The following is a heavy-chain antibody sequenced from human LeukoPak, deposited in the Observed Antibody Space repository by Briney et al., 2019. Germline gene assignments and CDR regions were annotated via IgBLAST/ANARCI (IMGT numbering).Heavy chain of an antibody. CDR3: ARRGLGYDSSGYYSAEYFQH. J-gene: IGHJ1*01. Sequence: GESLKISCKGSGYSFTSYWIGWVRQMPGEGLEWMGIIYPGDSDTRYSPSFQGQVTISADKSISAAYLQWSSLKASDTAMYYCARRGLGYDSSGYYSAEYFQHWGQGTLVTVSS. CDR1: GYSFTSYW. CDR2: IYPGDSDT. V-gene: IGHV5-51*01. D-gene: IGHD3-22*01.